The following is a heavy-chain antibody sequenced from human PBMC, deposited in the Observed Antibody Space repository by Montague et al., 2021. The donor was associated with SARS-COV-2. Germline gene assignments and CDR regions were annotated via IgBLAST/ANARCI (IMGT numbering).Heavy chain of an antibody. CDR3: MTHNDILPGYTWFDP. D-gene: IGHD3-9*01. CDR1: GGSISRSTSY. V-gene: IGHV4-39*01. CDR2: LYYNGNI. Sequence: SETLSLPFPVSGGSISRSTSYWGWIRQPPGKGLEWIGSLYYNGNIYYEPSLKSWVTISSDTSKNNFSLRLHSVTPADTAMYYCMTHNDILPGYTWFDPWGQGTLVTVSS. J-gene: IGHJ5*02.